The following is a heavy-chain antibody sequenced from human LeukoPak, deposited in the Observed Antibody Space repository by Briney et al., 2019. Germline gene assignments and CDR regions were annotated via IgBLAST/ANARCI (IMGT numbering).Heavy chain of an antibody. Sequence: ASVKVSCKASGYTFTSYDINWVRQATGQGLEWMGWMNPNSGNTGHAQKFQGRVTMTGNTSISTAYMELSSLRSEDTAVYYCARFPNYDFWSGYYSVDYWGQGTLVTVSS. V-gene: IGHV1-8*01. CDR3: ARFPNYDFWSGYYSVDY. D-gene: IGHD3-3*01. CDR1: GYTFTSYD. CDR2: MNPNSGNT. J-gene: IGHJ4*02.